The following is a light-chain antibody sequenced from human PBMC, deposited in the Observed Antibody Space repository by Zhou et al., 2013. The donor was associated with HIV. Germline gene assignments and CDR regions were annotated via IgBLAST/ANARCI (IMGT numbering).Light chain of an antibody. V-gene: IGKV3-15*01. CDR2: DAS. CDR3: QQYKDWPLT. Sequence: DIVLTQSPATLSLSPGERGTLSCWASQSISSNLAWYQQKPGQAPRLLVFDASNRATGIPARFSGSGSGTEFTLTISSLQSEDVALYFCQQYKDWPLTFGGGTKVEIK. CDR1: QSISSN. J-gene: IGKJ4*01.